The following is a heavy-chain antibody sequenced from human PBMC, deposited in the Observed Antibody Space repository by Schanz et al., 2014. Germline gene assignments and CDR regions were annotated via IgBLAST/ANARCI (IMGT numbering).Heavy chain of an antibody. D-gene: IGHD6-13*01. CDR2: IWSDGSTK. CDR3: ARPHGSNRYGEGLDY. Sequence: VQLVESGGGLVKPGGSLRLSCEASEFTFSSYKMNWVRQAPGKGPEWVAVIWSDGSTKYYADSVKGRFTISRDNSKNTLYLQMSSLRADDTAVYFCARPHGSNRYGEGLDYWGQGAQVTVSS. J-gene: IGHJ4*02. V-gene: IGHV3-33*08. CDR1: EFTFSSYK.